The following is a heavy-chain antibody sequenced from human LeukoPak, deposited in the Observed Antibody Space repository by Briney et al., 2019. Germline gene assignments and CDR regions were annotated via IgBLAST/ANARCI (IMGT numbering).Heavy chain of an antibody. V-gene: IGHV4-39*01. CDR1: GGSISGYY. D-gene: IGHD1-1*01. J-gene: IGHJ4*02. CDR2: IYYSGST. CDR3: ASGIAD. Sequence: PSETLSLTCTVSGGSISGYYWGWICQPPGKGLEWIGSIYYSGSTYYNPSLKSRVTISVDTSKNQFSLKLSSVTAAGTAVYYCASGIADWGQGTLVTVSS.